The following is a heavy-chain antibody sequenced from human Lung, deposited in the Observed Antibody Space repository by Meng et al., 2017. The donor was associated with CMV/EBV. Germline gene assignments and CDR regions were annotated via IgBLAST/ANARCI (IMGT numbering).Heavy chain of an antibody. J-gene: IGHJ4*02. Sequence: YTFTGYYLHWVRQAPGQGLEWMGWINPNSGATNFAQKFQGRVTMTRDTSISTAYMELRRLTSDDTAVYYCARATENFVVEPPAILFDYWSQGTLVTVSS. V-gene: IGHV1-2*02. CDR2: INPNSGAT. D-gene: IGHD2-2*02. CDR1: YTFTGYY. CDR3: ARATENFVVEPPAILFDY.